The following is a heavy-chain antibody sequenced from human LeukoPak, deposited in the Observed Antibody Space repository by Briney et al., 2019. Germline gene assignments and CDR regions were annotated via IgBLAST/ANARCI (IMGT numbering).Heavy chain of an antibody. J-gene: IGHJ5*02. D-gene: IGHD3-10*01. CDR3: AREASTELGLGPSFDP. Sequence: ASVKVSCKASGYTFTAYFMHWVRQAPGQGLEWMGWINPNSGGTNYAQSFQGRVTLTRDTSISTAYMELNTLRSDDTAVYYCAREASTELGLGPSFDPWGQGTLVTVSS. CDR1: GYTFTAYF. V-gene: IGHV1-2*02. CDR2: INPNSGGT.